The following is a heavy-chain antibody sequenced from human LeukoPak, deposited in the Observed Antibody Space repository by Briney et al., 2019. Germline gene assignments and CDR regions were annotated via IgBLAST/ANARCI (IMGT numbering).Heavy chain of an antibody. Sequence: GGSLRLSCAASGFTFSNYAMSWVRQAPGKGLEWVSYISSSGSTIYYADSVKGRFTISRDNAKNSLYLQMNSLRAEDTAVYYCARQGQLLPFDYWGQGTLVTVSS. D-gene: IGHD2-2*01. CDR2: ISSSGSTI. J-gene: IGHJ4*02. V-gene: IGHV3-11*01. CDR3: ARQGQLLPFDY. CDR1: GFTFSNYA.